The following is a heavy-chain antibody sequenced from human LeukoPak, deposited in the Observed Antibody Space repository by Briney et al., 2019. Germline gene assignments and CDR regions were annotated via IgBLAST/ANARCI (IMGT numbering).Heavy chain of an antibody. Sequence: GGALRLSCVASGFTVSSYVMSWVRQAPGKGLEWVSLIYNDDRAFYEDSVKGRFTISRNNSKNTLFLQMSSLKPEDTAIYSCASDLAGFKEPGYYYYMDVWGKGTTVTVSS. D-gene: IGHD1-14*01. CDR1: GFTVSSYV. V-gene: IGHV3-66*02. CDR3: ASDLAGFKEPGYYYYMDV. J-gene: IGHJ6*03. CDR2: IYNDDRA.